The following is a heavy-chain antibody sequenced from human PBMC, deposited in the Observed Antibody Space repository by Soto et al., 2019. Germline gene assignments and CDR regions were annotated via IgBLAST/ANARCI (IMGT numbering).Heavy chain of an antibody. CDR2: IDPSDSYT. V-gene: IGHV5-10-1*01. J-gene: IGHJ5*02. Sequence: GESLKISCKGSGYSFTSYWISWVRQMPGKGLEWMGRIDPSDSYTNYSPSFQGHVTISADKSISTAYLQWSSLKASDTAMYYCARLRVGYYYDSSGNNWFDPWGQGTLVTAPQ. CDR3: ARLRVGYYYDSSGNNWFDP. D-gene: IGHD3-22*01. CDR1: GYSFTSYW.